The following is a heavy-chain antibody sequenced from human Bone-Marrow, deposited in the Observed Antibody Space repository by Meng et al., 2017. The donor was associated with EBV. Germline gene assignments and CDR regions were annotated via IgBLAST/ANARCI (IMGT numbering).Heavy chain of an antibody. Sequence: EGQVVECGVSFVQPGGSLRLSCAAFGFSFRSYWMHWVRQAPGKGLVWISRTNEDGRTTSYADSVKGRFTISRDNTKNTLYLQMNSLRAEDTARYFCSRDLAGAYDDWGQGTLVTVSS. CDR2: TNEDGRTT. D-gene: IGHD2-21*01. V-gene: IGHV3-74*01. CDR3: SRDLAGAYDD. CDR1: GFSFRSYW. J-gene: IGHJ4*02.